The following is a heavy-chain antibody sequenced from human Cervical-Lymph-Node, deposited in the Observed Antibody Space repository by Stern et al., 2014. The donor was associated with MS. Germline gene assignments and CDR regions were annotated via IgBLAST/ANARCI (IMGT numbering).Heavy chain of an antibody. V-gene: IGHV1-46*01. D-gene: IGHD2-21*01. CDR1: GYTFTSYY. CDR3: ARVWGVYSRHFDY. CDR2: INPSGGST. J-gene: IGHJ4*02. Sequence: VQLVESGAEVKKPGASVKVSCKASGYTFTSYYMHWVRQAPGQGLEWMGIINPSGGSTSYAQKFQGRVTMTRDTSTSTVYMELSGLRSETPAVYYWARVWGVYSRHFDYWGQGTLVTVSS.